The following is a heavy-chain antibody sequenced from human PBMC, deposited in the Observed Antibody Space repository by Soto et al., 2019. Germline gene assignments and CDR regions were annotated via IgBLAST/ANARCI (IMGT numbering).Heavy chain of an antibody. Sequence: PGGSLRLSCAASGFPFSTYAMNWVRQAPGKGLEWVSALSGSGGSTYYADSVKGRFTISRDNSKNTLYPQMNSLRADDTAVYYCAKGSSSPPNWFDPWGQGTLVTVS. J-gene: IGHJ5*02. CDR1: GFPFSTYA. V-gene: IGHV3-23*01. D-gene: IGHD2-2*01. CDR2: LSGSGGST. CDR3: AKGSSSPPNWFDP.